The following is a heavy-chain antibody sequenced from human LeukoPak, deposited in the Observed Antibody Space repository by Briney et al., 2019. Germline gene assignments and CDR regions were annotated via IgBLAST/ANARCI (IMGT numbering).Heavy chain of an antibody. V-gene: IGHV3-11*04. D-gene: IGHD2-2*01. J-gene: IGHJ5*02. CDR1: GFTFSDYY. CDR2: ISSSGSTI. CDR3: ARNSGYCSSTSCEYNWFDP. Sequence: GGSLRLSCAASGFTFSDYYMSWIRQAPGKGLECVSYISSSGSTIYYADSVKGRFTISRDNAKNSLYLQMNSLRAEDTAVYYCARNSGYCSSTSCEYNWFDPWGQGTLVTVSS.